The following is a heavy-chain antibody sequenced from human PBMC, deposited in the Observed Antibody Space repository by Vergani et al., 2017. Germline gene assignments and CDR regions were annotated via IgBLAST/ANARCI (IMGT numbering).Heavy chain of an antibody. CDR1: GFTFSSYS. J-gene: IGHJ6*03. D-gene: IGHD6-6*01. Sequence: EVQMVESGGGLVKPGGSLRLSCAASGFTFSSYSMNWVRQAPGKGLEWVSSISSSSSYIYYADSVKGRFTISRDNAKNSLYLQMNSLRAEDTAVYYCARERRYSSSLGAYYMDVWGKGTTVTVSS. CDR2: ISSSSSYI. V-gene: IGHV3-21*01. CDR3: ARERRYSSSLGAYYMDV.